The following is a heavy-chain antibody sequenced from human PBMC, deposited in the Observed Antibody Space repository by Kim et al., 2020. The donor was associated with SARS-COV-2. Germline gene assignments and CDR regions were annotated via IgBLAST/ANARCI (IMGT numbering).Heavy chain of an antibody. J-gene: IGHJ4*02. V-gene: IGHV3-66*01. CDR1: GFTVSSNY. CDR2: IYSGGST. D-gene: IGHD2-21*02. CDR3: ARGVTVVTPTPWDY. Sequence: GGSLRLSCAASGFTVSSNYMSWVRQAPGKGLEWVSVIYSGGSTYYADSVKGRFTISRDNSKNTLYLQMNSLRAEDTAVYYCARGVTVVTPTPWDYWGQGTLVTVSS.